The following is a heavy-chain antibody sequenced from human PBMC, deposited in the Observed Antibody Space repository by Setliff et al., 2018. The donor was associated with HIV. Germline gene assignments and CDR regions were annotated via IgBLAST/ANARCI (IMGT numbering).Heavy chain of an antibody. V-gene: IGHV4-39*07. D-gene: IGHD6-13*01. CDR1: GESISGSSYY. CDR3: ARGLV. Sequence: SETLSLTCTVSGESISGSSYYWGWIRQPPGKGLEWIGSIFYTGSTYYNPSLKSRVTISVDTSKNQFSLKLSSVTAADTAVYYCARGLVWGQGTLVTVSS. CDR2: IFYTGST. J-gene: IGHJ4*02.